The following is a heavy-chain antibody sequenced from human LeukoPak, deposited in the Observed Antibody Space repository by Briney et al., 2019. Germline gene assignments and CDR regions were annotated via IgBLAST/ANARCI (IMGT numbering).Heavy chain of an antibody. Sequence: PSETLSLTCAVYGGSFSGYYWSWIRQPPGKGLEWIGEINHSGSTNYNPSLKSRVTISVDTSKNQFSLKLSSVTAADTAVYYCASPLMADDAFDIWGLGTMVTVSS. V-gene: IGHV4-34*01. J-gene: IGHJ3*02. CDR1: GGSFSGYY. CDR3: ASPLMADDAFDI. D-gene: IGHD5-24*01. CDR2: INHSGST.